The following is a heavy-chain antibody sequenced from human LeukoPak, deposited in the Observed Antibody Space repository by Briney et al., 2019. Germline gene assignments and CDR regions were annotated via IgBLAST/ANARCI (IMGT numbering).Heavy chain of an antibody. Sequence: GGSLRLSCAASRFTFSNYWMHWVRQAPGKGLVWVSRIDTDGSTIRYADSVKGRFTISRDNAENTLYLQMDSLRAEDTALYYCARTRGNAFDIWGQGTMVTVSS. CDR3: ARTRGNAFDI. CDR1: RFTFSNYW. CDR2: IDTDGSTI. D-gene: IGHD3-10*01. J-gene: IGHJ3*02. V-gene: IGHV3-74*01.